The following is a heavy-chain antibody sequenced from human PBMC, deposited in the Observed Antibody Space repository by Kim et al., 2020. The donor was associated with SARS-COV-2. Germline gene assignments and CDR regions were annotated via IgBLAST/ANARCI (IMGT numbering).Heavy chain of an antibody. J-gene: IGHJ5*02. D-gene: IGHD5-18*01. CDR3: ARVGVDTAMVSRWFDP. CDR1: GYSISSGYY. CDR2: IYHSGST. V-gene: IGHV4-38-2*02. Sequence: SETLSLTCTVSGYSISSGYYWGWIRQPPGKGLEWIGSIYHSGSTYYNPSLKSRVTISVDTSKNQFSLKLSSVTAADTAVYYCARVGVDTAMVSRWFDPWG.